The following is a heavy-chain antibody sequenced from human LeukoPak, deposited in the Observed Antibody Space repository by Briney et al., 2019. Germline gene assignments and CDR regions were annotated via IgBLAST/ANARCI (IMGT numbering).Heavy chain of an antibody. CDR2: IRYDGSNK. CDR1: GFTFSSYG. J-gene: IGHJ6*03. V-gene: IGHV3-30*02. CDR3: AKASGARPPRFLEWLPSNYYMDV. Sequence: GGSLRLSCAASGFTFSSYGMHWVRQAPGKGLEWVAFIRYDGSNKYYADSVKGRFTISRDNSKNTLYLQMNSLRAEDTAVYYCAKASGARPPRFLEWLPSNYYMDVWGKGTTVTVSS. D-gene: IGHD3-3*01.